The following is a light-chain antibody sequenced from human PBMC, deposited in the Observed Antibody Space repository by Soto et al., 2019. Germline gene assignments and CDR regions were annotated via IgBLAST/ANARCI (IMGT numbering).Light chain of an antibody. V-gene: IGKV1D-13*01. CDR1: QGISSA. J-gene: IGKJ1*01. Sequence: AIPLTQSPSSLSASVGDRVTITCRASQGISSALAWYQKKPGKGPKLLIYDASRLESGVPSRFSGSGSGTDFTLTISSLQPEDFATYYCQQFNNYPRTFGQGTKVEIK. CDR2: DAS. CDR3: QQFNNYPRT.